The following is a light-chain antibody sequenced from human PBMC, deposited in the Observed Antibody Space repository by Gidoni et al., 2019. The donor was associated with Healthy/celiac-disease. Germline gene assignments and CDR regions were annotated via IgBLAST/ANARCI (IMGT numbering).Light chain of an antibody. Sequence: IQMPQSPSTLSASVGDRVTITCRASQSSSSWLAWYQQKPGKAPKLLIYKASSLESGVPSRFSGSGSGTEFTLTISSLQPDDFATYYCQQYNSYSWTFXQXTKVEIK. CDR3: QQYNSYSWT. CDR2: KAS. V-gene: IGKV1-5*03. CDR1: QSSSSW. J-gene: IGKJ1*01.